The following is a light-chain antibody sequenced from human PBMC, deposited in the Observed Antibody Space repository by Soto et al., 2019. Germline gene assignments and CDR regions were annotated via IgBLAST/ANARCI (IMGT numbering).Light chain of an antibody. J-gene: IGKJ2*01. CDR1: QSLRSSY. CDR3: QCQQFAESSLYT. Sequence: DIVLTQSPVTLSLSPGERATLSCRASQSLRSSYLAWYQQKPGQAPRLLMYGASNRAAGFPDRFSGSGSGTDFTLTISRLEPEDFAVYYCQCQQFAESSLYTFGQGTKVDIK. CDR2: GAS. V-gene: IGKV3-20*01.